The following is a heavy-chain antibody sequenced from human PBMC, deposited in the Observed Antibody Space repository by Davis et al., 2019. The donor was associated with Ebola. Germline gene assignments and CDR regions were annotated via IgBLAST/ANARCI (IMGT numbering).Heavy chain of an antibody. Sequence: PSETLSLTCAVYGWSFSGYYWSWIRQPPGKGLEWIGYIYYSGSTNYNPSLKSRVTISVDTSKNQFSLKLSSVTAADTAVYYCARGRAGYNWNDYWGQGTLVTVSS. CDR1: GWSFSGYY. CDR2: IYYSGST. CDR3: ARGRAGYNWNDY. V-gene: IGHV4-59*12. J-gene: IGHJ4*02. D-gene: IGHD1-1*01.